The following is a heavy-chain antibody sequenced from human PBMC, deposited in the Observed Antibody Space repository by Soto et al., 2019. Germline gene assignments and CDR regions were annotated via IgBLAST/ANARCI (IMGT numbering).Heavy chain of an antibody. CDR2: ISAYNGNT. CDR1: GYTFTSYG. J-gene: IGHJ6*02. D-gene: IGHD2-2*01. V-gene: IGHV1-18*01. Sequence: ASVKVSCKASGYTFTSYGISWVRQAPGQGLEWMGWISAYNGNTNYAQKLQGRVTMTTDTSTSTAYMELRSLRSDDTAVYYCARDIVVVPAARLYYYYGMDVCGQGTTVTVSS. CDR3: ARDIVVVPAARLYYYYGMDV.